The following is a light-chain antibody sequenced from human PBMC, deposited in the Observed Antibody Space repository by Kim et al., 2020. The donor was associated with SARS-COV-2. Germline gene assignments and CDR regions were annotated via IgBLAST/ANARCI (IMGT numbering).Light chain of an antibody. V-gene: IGKV1-33*01. CDR2: DAS. CDR3: QQYDNLPPSIT. Sequence: VGDRVTITCKAGQDISIYLNWYQQKPGKAPKLLIYDASNLETGVPSRFSGSGSGTDFTFTISSLQPEDIATYYCQQYDNLPPSITFGQGKRLEIK. CDR1: QDISIY. J-gene: IGKJ5*01.